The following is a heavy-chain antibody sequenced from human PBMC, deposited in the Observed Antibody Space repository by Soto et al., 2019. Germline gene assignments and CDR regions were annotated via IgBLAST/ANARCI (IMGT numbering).Heavy chain of an antibody. CDR1: VFTFNSYD. V-gene: IGHV3-21*01. Sequence: GGSLRLSCAASVFTFNSYDMNLVRQAPGKGLEWVSSLNSHDGLTHYADSVKGRFAISRDNAKNSLYLQMNSLRVEDTAVYYCTRGGYNEGGFDYWGQGNMVAVSS. CDR2: LNSHDGLT. J-gene: IGHJ4*02. D-gene: IGHD5-12*01. CDR3: TRGGYNEGGFDY.